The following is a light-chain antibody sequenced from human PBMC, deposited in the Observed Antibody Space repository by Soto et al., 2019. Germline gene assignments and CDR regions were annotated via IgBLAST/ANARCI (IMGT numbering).Light chain of an antibody. CDR1: SGHSNYA. Sequence: QPVLTQSPSASASLGASVKLTCTLSSGHSNYAIAWHQQQSERGPRYLMKLNSDGRHSKGDGIPDRFSGSSSGAVRSLTIASHQSEAEADYSCQTWGSGIVVFGGGTKVTVL. CDR2: LNSDGRH. V-gene: IGLV4-69*01. CDR3: QTWGSGIVV. J-gene: IGLJ2*01.